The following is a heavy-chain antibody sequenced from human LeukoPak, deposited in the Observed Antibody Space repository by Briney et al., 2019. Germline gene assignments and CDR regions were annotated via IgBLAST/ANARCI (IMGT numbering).Heavy chain of an antibody. D-gene: IGHD3-10*01. V-gene: IGHV3-23*01. Sequence: GGSLRLSCAASGFIFNNYVMSWVRQGPGKGLEWVSASGGGGGRTYYADSVKGRFTISRHNSKNTLYLQMNSLRAEDTAVYYCANENYYGSGSYPDYWGQGTLVTVSS. CDR1: GFIFNNYV. J-gene: IGHJ4*02. CDR2: SGGGGGRT. CDR3: ANENYYGSGSYPDY.